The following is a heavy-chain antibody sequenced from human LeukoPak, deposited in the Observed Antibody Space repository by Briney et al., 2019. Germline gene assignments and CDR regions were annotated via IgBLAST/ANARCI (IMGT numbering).Heavy chain of an antibody. V-gene: IGHV3-23*01. Sequence: PGGSLRISCAASGFTFNNYAMSWVRQASVKGLEWVSAISGDGDAKYADSVKGRFTISRDNSKNTLYLQMNSLRADDTAIYYCGKDWKLDPWGQGTLVTVSS. CDR2: ISGDGDA. D-gene: IGHD1-1*01. J-gene: IGHJ5*02. CDR1: GFTFNNYA. CDR3: GKDWKLDP.